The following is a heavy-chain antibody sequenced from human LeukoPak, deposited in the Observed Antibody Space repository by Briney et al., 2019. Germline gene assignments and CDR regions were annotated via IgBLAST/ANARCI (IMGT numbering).Heavy chain of an antibody. Sequence: GAPVKVSCKASGYTFTGYYMHWVRQAPGQGLEWMGWINPNSGGTNYAQKFQGRVTMTRDTSISTAYMELSRLRSDDTAVYYCARDRITMVRGPGWFDPWGQGTLVTVSS. V-gene: IGHV1-2*02. CDR2: INPNSGGT. D-gene: IGHD3-10*01. CDR3: ARDRITMVRGPGWFDP. J-gene: IGHJ5*02. CDR1: GYTFTGYY.